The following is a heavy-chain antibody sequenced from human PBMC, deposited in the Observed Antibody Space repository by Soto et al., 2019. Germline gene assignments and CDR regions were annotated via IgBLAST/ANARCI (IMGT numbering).Heavy chain of an antibody. V-gene: IGHV4-31*03. J-gene: IGHJ6*02. D-gene: IGHD3-9*01. CDR2: IHYSGTT. CDR3: ARMPYYDFLTGNIGDYYYGVDV. Sequence: SETLSLTCTVSGGTIRSGGHYWSWIRQVPGKGLQWMGYIHYSGTTYSNPSLKSRLSISVDKSKNQFSLRLSSVTAADTAVYYCARMPYYDFLTGNIGDYYYGVDVWGQGTTVTVSS. CDR1: GGTIRSGGHY.